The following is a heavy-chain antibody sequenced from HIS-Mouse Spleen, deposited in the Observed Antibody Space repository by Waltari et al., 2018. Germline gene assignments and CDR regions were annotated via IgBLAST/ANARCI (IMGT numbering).Heavy chain of an antibody. V-gene: IGHV3-33*06. CDR3: AKERDYGSGSYFDY. D-gene: IGHD3-10*01. J-gene: IGHJ4*02. Sequence: QVQLVESGGGVVQPGRSLRLSCAASGFTFSSYGMHWVRQAPGKGLEWVDVIWYDGSNKYYADSVKGRFTISRDNSKNTLYLQMNSLRAEDTAVYYCAKERDYGSGSYFDYWGQGTLVTVSS. CDR1: GFTFSSYG. CDR2: IWYDGSNK.